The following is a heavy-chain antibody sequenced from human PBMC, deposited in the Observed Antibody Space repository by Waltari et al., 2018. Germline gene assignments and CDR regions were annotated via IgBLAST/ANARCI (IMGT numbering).Heavy chain of an antibody. V-gene: IGHV4-39*01. D-gene: IGHD6-6*01. Sequence: QLQLQESGPGLVKPSETLSLTCTVSGGSISSSSYYWGWIRQPPGKGLEWIGSIYYSGSTYYNPSLKGRVTISVDTSKNQFSLKLSSVTAADTAVYYCARHSGSSAYFDYWGQGTLVTVSS. J-gene: IGHJ4*02. CDR2: IYYSGST. CDR1: GGSISSSSYY. CDR3: ARHSGSSAYFDY.